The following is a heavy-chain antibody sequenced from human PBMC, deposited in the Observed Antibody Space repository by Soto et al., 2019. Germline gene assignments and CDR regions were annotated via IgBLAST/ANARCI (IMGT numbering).Heavy chain of an antibody. V-gene: IGHV3-33*01. Sequence: QVQLVESGGGVVQPGKSLRLSCEASGFIFSSYAIHWVRQAPGKGLEWVAIIWYDGGDKYYADSVKGRFSISRDNSNNTVYLQMDSLRAEDTALYYCARGRLSSATTFFDYWGQGTLVIVSS. CDR1: GFIFSSYA. J-gene: IGHJ4*02. CDR3: ARGRLSSATTFFDY. D-gene: IGHD1-26*01. CDR2: IWYDGGDK.